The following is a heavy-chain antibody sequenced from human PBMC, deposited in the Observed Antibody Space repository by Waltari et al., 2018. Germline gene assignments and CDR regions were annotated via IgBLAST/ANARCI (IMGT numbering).Heavy chain of an antibody. D-gene: IGHD1-26*01. CDR1: GFSLSTIGMC. CDR3: ARTLSGATPRFWYFDL. J-gene: IGHJ2*01. Sequence: QVTLRESGPALVKPTQTLTLTCTFSGFSLSTIGMCVSWIRHPPGKALEWLALIDWDDDKYYSTSLKTRLTISKDTSKNQVVLTMTNMDPVDTATYYCARTLSGATPRFWYFDLWGRGTLVTVSS. CDR2: IDWDDDK. V-gene: IGHV2-70*01.